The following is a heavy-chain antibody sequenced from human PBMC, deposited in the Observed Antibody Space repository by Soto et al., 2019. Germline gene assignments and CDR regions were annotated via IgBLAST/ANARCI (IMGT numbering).Heavy chain of an antibody. D-gene: IGHD3-22*01. Sequence: SETLSLTXAVSGGSISSGGYSWSWIRQPPGKGLEWIGYIYHSGSTYYNPSLKSRVTISVDRSKNQFSLKLSSVTAADTAVYYCARSANDSSGYHIRENWFDPWGQGTLVTVSS. CDR1: GGSISSGGYS. CDR2: IYHSGST. J-gene: IGHJ5*02. CDR3: ARSANDSSGYHIRENWFDP. V-gene: IGHV4-30-2*01.